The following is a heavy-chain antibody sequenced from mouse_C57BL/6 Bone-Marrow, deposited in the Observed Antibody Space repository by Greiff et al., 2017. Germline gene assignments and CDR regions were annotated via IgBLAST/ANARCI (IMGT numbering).Heavy chain of an antibody. CDR2: IDPSDSYT. D-gene: IGHD2-13*01. Sequence: QVQLQQPGAELVMPGASVKLSCKASGYTFTSYWMHWVKQRPGQGLEWIGEIDPSDSYTNYNQKFKGKSTLTVDKSSSTAYMQLSSLTYEDSAVYYCREDGDWYDYWGQGTTLTVSS. V-gene: IGHV1-69*01. J-gene: IGHJ2*01. CDR3: REDGDWYDY. CDR1: GYTFTSYW.